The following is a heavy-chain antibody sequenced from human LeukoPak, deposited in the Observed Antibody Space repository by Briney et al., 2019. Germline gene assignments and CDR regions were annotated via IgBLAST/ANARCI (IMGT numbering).Heavy chain of an antibody. J-gene: IGHJ4*02. Sequence: SETLSLTCTVSGGSISTYYWSWIRLPPGKGLEWIGYIYYTGATYYNPSLKSRVTISLDTSKNQFSLKLSSVTAADAAVYYCARAGYSYGTGYYFDYWGQGTLVTVSS. V-gene: IGHV4-59*01. CDR2: IYYTGAT. D-gene: IGHD5-18*01. CDR3: ARAGYSYGTGYYFDY. CDR1: GGSISTYY.